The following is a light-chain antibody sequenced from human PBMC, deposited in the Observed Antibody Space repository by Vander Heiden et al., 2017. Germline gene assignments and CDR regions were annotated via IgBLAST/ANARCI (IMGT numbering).Light chain of an antibody. CDR3: QQYYSSPWT. CDR2: WAS. J-gene: IGKJ1*01. CDR1: QSPFYASNIQSR. V-gene: IGKV4-1*01. Sequence: DIVMTQSPDSLAVSLGERATINCKSSQSPFYASNIQSRLAWYQQKPGQPPKLLIYWASTRQSGVPDRFSGSGSGTDFTLTISSLQAEDEAVYYCQQYYSSPWTFGQGTKVEIK.